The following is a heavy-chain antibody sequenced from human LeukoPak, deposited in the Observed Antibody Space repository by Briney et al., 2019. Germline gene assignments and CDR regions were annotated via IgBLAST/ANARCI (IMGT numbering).Heavy chain of an antibody. CDR1: GFTFSSYW. CDR2: IKQDGSEK. CDR3: ARDRIHSAGYYNWGGNDAFDI. J-gene: IGHJ3*02. V-gene: IGHV3-7*01. Sequence: GGSLRLSCAASGFTFSSYWMSWVRQAPGKGLEWVANIKQDGSEKYYVDSVKGRFTISRDNAKNSLYLQMNSLRAEDTAVYYCARDRIHSAGYYNWGGNDAFDIWGQGTMVTVSS. D-gene: IGHD3-9*01.